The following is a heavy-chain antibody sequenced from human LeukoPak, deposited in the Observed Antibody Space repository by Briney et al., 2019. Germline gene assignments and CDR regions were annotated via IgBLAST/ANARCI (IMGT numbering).Heavy chain of an antibody. CDR3: AREGGHCSSTSCYSSAEGYDY. V-gene: IGHV1-2*02. Sequence: ASVKVSCKASEYTFTGYYIHWVRQAPGQGLEWMGWINPNSGGTNYAQKFQGRVTMTRDTSISTAYMELSRLRSDDTAVYYCAREGGHCSSTSCYSSAEGYDYWGQGTLVTVSS. CDR2: INPNSGGT. J-gene: IGHJ4*02. D-gene: IGHD2-2*01. CDR1: EYTFTGYY.